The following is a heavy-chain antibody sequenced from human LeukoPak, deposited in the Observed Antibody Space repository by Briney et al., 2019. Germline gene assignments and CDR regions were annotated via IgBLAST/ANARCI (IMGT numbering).Heavy chain of an antibody. CDR1: GGTFSSYA. CDR3: ATGLWFGKYLDV. CDR2: IIPIFGTA. J-gene: IGHJ6*04. D-gene: IGHD3-10*01. V-gene: IGHV1-69*06. Sequence: GASVKVSCKASGGTFSSYAISWVRQAPGQGLEWMGGIIPIFGTANYAQKFQGRVTITADNSTSTAYMELSSLRSEDTAVYYCATGLWFGKYLDVWGKGTTVTISS.